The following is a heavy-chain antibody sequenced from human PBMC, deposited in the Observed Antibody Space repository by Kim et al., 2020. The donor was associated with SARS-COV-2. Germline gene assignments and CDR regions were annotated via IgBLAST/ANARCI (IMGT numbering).Heavy chain of an antibody. V-gene: IGHV3-33*01. CDR3: ARDSAYYYGSGSYSYYFDY. CDR1: GFTFSSYG. Sequence: GGSLRLSCAASGFTFSSYGMHWVRQAPGKGLEWVAVIWYDGSNKYYADSVKGRFTISRDNSKNTLYLQMNSLRAEDTAVYYCARDSAYYYGSGSYSYYFDYWGQGTLVTVSS. D-gene: IGHD3-10*01. CDR2: IWYDGSNK. J-gene: IGHJ4*02.